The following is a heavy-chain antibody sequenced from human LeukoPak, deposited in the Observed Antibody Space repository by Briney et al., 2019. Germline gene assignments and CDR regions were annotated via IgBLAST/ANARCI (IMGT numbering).Heavy chain of an antibody. V-gene: IGHV1-2*02. D-gene: IGHD2-15*01. CDR3: ARGPYCSGGSCYLGPFDY. CDR1: GYTFTGYY. CDR2: INPNSGGT. Sequence: AASVKVSCKASGYTFTGYYMHWVRQAPGQGLEWMGWINPNSGGTNYAQKFQGRVTMTRDTSISTAYMELSRPRSDDTAVYYRARGPYCSGGSCYLGPFDYWGQGTLVTVSS. J-gene: IGHJ4*02.